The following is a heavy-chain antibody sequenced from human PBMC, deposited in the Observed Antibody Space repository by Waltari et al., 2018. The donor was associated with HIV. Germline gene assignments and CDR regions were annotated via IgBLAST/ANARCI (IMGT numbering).Heavy chain of an antibody. Sequence: EVQLVESGGGLVKPGGSLRLSCAASGFTFSNAWMSWVRQAPGKGLEWVGRIKSKTDGGTTDYAAPVKGRFTISRDDSKNTLYLQMNSLKTEDTAVYYCTATGGVCYESVCGVLGGQGTLVTVSS. CDR1: GFTFSNAW. CDR3: TATGGVCYESVCGVL. V-gene: IGHV3-15*01. CDR2: IKSKTDGGTT. D-gene: IGHD2-8*02. J-gene: IGHJ4*02.